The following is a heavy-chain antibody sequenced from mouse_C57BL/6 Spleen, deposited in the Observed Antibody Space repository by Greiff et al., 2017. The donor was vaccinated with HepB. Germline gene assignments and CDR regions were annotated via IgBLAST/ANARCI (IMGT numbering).Heavy chain of an antibody. J-gene: IGHJ4*01. V-gene: IGHV5-4*01. CDR3: AREATVVAYYYAMDY. CDR2: ISDGGSYT. D-gene: IGHD1-1*01. Sequence: EVQVVESGGGLVKPGGSLKLSCAASGFTFSSYAMSWVRQTPEKRLEWVATISDGGSYTYYPDNVKGRFTISRDNAKNNLYLQMSHLKSEDTAMYYCAREATVVAYYYAMDYWGQGTSVTVSS. CDR1: GFTFSSYA.